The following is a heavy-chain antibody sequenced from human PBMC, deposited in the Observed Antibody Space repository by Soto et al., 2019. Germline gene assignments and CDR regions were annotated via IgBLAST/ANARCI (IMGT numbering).Heavy chain of an antibody. CDR3: ARGDTGYDGGGH. D-gene: IGHD5-12*01. V-gene: IGHV3-48*01. CDR2: ISSSSSTI. CDR1: GFTFSTYS. J-gene: IGHJ4*02. Sequence: EVHLVESGGGLAQPGGSLRLSCAASGFTFSTYSMNWVRQAPGKGLECISHISSSSSTIHYADSVKGRFTTSRDNAKNSLYLQMNNLRAEDTAVYYCARGDTGYDGGGHWGQGTLVTVSS.